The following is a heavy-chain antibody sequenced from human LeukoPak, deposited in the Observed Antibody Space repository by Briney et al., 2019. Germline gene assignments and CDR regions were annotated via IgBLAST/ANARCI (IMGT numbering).Heavy chain of an antibody. V-gene: IGHV1-2*02. D-gene: IGHD5-24*01. Sequence: ASVKVSCKASGYTFTGYYMHWVRQAPGQGLEWMGWINPNSGGTNYAQKFQGRVTITADKSTSTAYMELSSLRSEDTAVYYCARVAADGAWGQGTLVTVSS. CDR1: GYTFTGYY. CDR2: INPNSGGT. CDR3: ARVAADGA. J-gene: IGHJ5*02.